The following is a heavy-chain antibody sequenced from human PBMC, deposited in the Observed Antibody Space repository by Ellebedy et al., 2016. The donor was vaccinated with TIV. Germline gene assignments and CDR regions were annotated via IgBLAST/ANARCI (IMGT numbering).Heavy chain of an antibody. J-gene: IGHJ4*02. D-gene: IGHD3-3*01. CDR1: GFTFTGYY. V-gene: IGHV1-2*02. Sequence: ASVKVSCXTSGFTFTGYYIHWVRQAPGQGLEWMGWINPRTGGTNYAQKFPDRVTMTTDTSINTAYMELNRLRSDDTAVYYCAKDLERGLEWSQSAFDYWGQGTLVTVSS. CDR2: INPRTGGT. CDR3: AKDLERGLEWSQSAFDY.